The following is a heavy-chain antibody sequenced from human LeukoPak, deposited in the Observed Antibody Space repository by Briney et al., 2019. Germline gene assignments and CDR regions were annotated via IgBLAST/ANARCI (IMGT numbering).Heavy chain of an antibody. CDR1: GFTFSSYC. D-gene: IGHD2/OR15-2a*01. Sequence: GGALRLSCAASGFTFSSYCMNWVRHTPGKGLEGVSSISYSSTYIYYADSVKGRFTVSRDDAKNSLYLQMNSLRAEDTAVYYCAISKGIGNYGMDVWGQGTTVTVSS. J-gene: IGHJ6*02. CDR3: AISKGIGNYGMDV. CDR2: ISYSSTYI. V-gene: IGHV3-21*01.